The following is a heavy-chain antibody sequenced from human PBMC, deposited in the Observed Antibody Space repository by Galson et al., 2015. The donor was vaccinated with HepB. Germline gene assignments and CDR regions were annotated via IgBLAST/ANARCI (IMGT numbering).Heavy chain of an antibody. CDR3: ASTVLLWFGDDAFDI. CDR1: GFTVSSNY. V-gene: IGHV3-66*01. CDR2: IYSGGST. J-gene: IGHJ3*02. Sequence: SLRLSCAASGFTVSSNYMSWVRQAPGKGLEWVSVIYSGGSTYYADSVKGRFTISRDNSKNTLYLQMNSLRAEDTAVYYCASTVLLWFGDDAFDIWGQGTMVTVSS. D-gene: IGHD3-10*01.